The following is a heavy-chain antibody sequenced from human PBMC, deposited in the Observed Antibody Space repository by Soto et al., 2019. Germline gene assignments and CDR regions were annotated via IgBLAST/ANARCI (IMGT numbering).Heavy chain of an antibody. D-gene: IGHD3-22*01. CDR3: ARAAWETTIVGGDGFDI. Sequence: QVQLQESGPGLVKPSETLSLTCKVSGGSISSYYWSWIRQPPGKGLEWIGYIYYSGSTDYNPSLKSRVSMSVDTSKNHFSLKLSSVTAADTAVYYCARAAWETTIVGGDGFDIWGQGTMVTVSS. CDR2: IYYSGST. V-gene: IGHV4-59*01. J-gene: IGHJ3*02. CDR1: GGSISSYY.